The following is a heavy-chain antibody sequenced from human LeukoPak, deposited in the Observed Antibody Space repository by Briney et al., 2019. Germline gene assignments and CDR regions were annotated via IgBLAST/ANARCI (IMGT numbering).Heavy chain of an antibody. V-gene: IGHV1-69*05. CDR2: IIPIFGTT. D-gene: IGHD3-10*02. Sequence: SVKVSCKASGGTFSSHAISWVRQAPGQGLEWVGGIIPIFGTTNYTQKFQGRVTITTDESTSTGYMELRSLRSDDTAVYYCATVGSSLFGAVVAAPDVWGQGTTVTVSS. CDR3: ATVGSSLFGAVVAAPDV. CDR1: GGTFSSHA. J-gene: IGHJ6*02.